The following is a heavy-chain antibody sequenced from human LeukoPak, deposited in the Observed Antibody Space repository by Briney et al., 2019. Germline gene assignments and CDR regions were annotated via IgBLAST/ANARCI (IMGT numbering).Heavy chain of an antibody. D-gene: IGHD6-19*01. Sequence: SETLSLTCTVSGGSISSSFYYWGWIRQPPGKGLEWIGSIYYTGSTYFYNPSLKSRVTLSVDTSRNQFSLRLSSVTAADSAIYYCATTQQWLASYYWGQGTLVTVSS. CDR2: IYYTGST. J-gene: IGHJ4*02. CDR1: GGSISSSFYY. V-gene: IGHV4-39*01. CDR3: ATTQQWLASYY.